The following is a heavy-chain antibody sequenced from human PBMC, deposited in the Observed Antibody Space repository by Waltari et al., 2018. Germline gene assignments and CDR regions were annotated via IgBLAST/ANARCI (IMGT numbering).Heavy chain of an antibody. D-gene: IGHD1-20*01. J-gene: IGHJ3*02. CDR1: GFPFRSYW. V-gene: IGHV3-74*01. Sequence: EVQLVESGGGLVQPGGSLRLSCAASGFPFRSYWLHWVRQAPGKGLVWVARINSDGSSTSYADSGKGRVTISRDNAKNTLYLQRNSLRAEDTAVYYCARRYDGSAFDIWGQGTMVTVSS. CDR2: INSDGSST. CDR3: ARRYDGSAFDI.